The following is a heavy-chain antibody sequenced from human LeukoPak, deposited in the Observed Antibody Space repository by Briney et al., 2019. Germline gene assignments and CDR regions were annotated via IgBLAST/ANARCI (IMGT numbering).Heavy chain of an antibody. Sequence: SETLSLTCAVSGYSLSIGYYWGWIRQPPGKGRGGIGSIYHGASTYYNQSLKSRVTISVDTSKNQFSLKLSAVTAADTAMYYCARHQYYDSRGSHYYSYYYMDVWGKGTTVTVSS. V-gene: IGHV4-38-2*01. CDR1: GYSLSIGYY. CDR3: ARHQYYDSRGSHYYSYYYMDV. J-gene: IGHJ6*03. D-gene: IGHD3-22*01. CDR2: IYHGAST.